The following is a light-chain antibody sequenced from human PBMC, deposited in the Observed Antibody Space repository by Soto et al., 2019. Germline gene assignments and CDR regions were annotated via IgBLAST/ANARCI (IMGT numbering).Light chain of an antibody. V-gene: IGKV3-11*01. Sequence: EIVLTQSPAPLSLSPGERATLSCRASQSVSSYLAWYQQKPGQAPRLLIYDASNRATGIPARFSGSGSGTDFTLTISSLEPEDFAVYYCQQRSNWPLLTFGQGTKVDIK. CDR2: DAS. CDR3: QQRSNWPLLT. J-gene: IGKJ1*01. CDR1: QSVSSY.